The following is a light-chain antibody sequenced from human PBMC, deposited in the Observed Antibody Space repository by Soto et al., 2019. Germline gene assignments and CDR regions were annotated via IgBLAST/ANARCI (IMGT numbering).Light chain of an antibody. CDR3: QSSDSSLSGLV. CDR2: GNT. Sequence: QSVLTQPPSVSGAPGQRVTISCTGSSSNIGAGYYVHWYQQLPGTAPKLLIYGNTNRPSGVPDRFSGSKSGTSASLAITGLQAEDEADYYCQSSDSSLSGLVFGTGTKVTVL. CDR1: SSNIGAGYY. J-gene: IGLJ1*01. V-gene: IGLV1-40*01.